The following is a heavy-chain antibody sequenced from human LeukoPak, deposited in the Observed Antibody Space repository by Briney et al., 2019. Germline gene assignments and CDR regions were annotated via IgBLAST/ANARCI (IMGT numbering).Heavy chain of an antibody. CDR2: ISYDGSNK. Sequence: GGSLRLSCAASGFTFSMYALHWVRQAPGKGLEWVAVISYDGSNKYYADSVKGRFTISRDNSKNTLYLQMNSLRAEDTAVYYCARDLGTYCGGDCPSGYWGQGTLVTVSS. CDR3: ARDLGTYCGGDCPSGY. CDR1: GFTFSMYA. D-gene: IGHD2-21*02. V-gene: IGHV3-30-3*01. J-gene: IGHJ4*02.